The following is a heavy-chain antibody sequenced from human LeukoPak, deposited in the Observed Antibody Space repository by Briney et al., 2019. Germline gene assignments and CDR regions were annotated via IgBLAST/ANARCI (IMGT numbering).Heavy chain of an antibody. J-gene: IGHJ6*02. CDR3: ASEQTYYFSLDV. CDR2: IRSKPNKYAT. V-gene: IGHV3-73*01. D-gene: IGHD1/OR15-1a*01. Sequence: GGSLRLSCAASGFTFSGSAMHWVRLAPGKGLEWDGRIRSKPNKYATGFAASVKGRFTISRDDSKNMAYLQMNSLKIEDTAVYFCASEQTYYFSLDVWGQGTTVTVAS. CDR1: GFTFSGSA.